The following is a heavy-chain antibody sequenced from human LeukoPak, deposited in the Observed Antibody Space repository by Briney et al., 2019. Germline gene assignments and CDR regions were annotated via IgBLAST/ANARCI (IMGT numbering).Heavy chain of an antibody. CDR3: SSIAAAGNY. CDR1: GGSFSGYY. D-gene: IGHD6-13*01. CDR2: INHSGST. Sequence: SETLSLTCAVYGGSFSGYYWSWIRQPPGKGLEWIGEINHSGSTNYNPSLKSRVTISVDTSKNQFSLRLSSVTAADTAVYYCSSIAAAGNYWGQGTLVTVSS. V-gene: IGHV4-34*01. J-gene: IGHJ4*02.